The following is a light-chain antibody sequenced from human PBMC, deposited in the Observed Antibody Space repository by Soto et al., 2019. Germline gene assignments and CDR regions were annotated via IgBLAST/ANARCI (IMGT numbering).Light chain of an antibody. CDR2: DAS. V-gene: IGKV3-11*01. CDR3: QQRSNWPIT. J-gene: IGKJ5*01. CDR1: QSIHTS. Sequence: VLTQSPATLSLSPGERATLSCRASQSIHTSLAWYQQKSGQAPRLLIYDASNRATGIPARFSGSGSGTDFTLTISSLEPEDFAVYYCQQRSNWPITFGQGTRLEIK.